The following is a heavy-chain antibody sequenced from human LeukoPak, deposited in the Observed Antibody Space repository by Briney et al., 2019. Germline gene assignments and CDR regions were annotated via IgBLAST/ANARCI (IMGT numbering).Heavy chain of an antibody. CDR3: AKHRGSGVAGTGGVES. Sequence: GGSLRLSCAASGFTFGSYAMTWVRQAPGKGLEWVPVITGSESSTYYADSVRGRFTISRDNPKNTLYLQMNGLRADDTAVYYCAKHRGSGVAGTGGVESWGQGTLVTVSS. D-gene: IGHD6-19*01. CDR1: GFTFGSYA. J-gene: IGHJ4*02. V-gene: IGHV3-23*01. CDR2: ITGSESST.